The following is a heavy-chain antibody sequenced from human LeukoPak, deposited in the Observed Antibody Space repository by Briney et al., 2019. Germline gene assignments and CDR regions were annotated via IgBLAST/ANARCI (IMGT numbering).Heavy chain of an antibody. CDR3: ARGGGSGSYLDY. CDR1: GLTVSSNY. Sequence: PGGSLRLSCAASGLTVSSNYMSWVRQAPGKGLEWVSVIYSGGSTYYADSVKGRFTISRDNSKNTLYLQMNSLRAEDTAVYYCARGGGSGSYLDYWGQGTLVTVSS. J-gene: IGHJ4*02. D-gene: IGHD3-10*01. CDR2: IYSGGST. V-gene: IGHV3-66*01.